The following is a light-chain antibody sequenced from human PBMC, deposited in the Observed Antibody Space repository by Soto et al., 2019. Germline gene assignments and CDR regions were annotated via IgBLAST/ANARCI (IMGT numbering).Light chain of an antibody. Sequence: QSALTQPASVSGSPGQSITISCTGTSSDVGDSNYVSWYQQHPGIAPKLMIYDVSIRPSGVSHRFSGSRSGNTASLTISGLQAEDEADYFCSSYRSGTVVFGGGTKVTVL. V-gene: IGLV2-14*01. J-gene: IGLJ2*01. CDR3: SSYRSGTVV. CDR1: SSDVGDSNY. CDR2: DVS.